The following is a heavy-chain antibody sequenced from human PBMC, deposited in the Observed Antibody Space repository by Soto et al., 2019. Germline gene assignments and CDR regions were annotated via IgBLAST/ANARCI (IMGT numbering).Heavy chain of an antibody. V-gene: IGHV4-30-4*01. CDR3: ARVGWVAARPTPAHNHYPMEA. CDR2: IYYSGST. Sequence: SETLCVTCTVSGGSISSGDYYWSWIRQPPGKGLEWIGCIYYSGSTYYNPSLKSRVTIPVDTSKNQFSLNLSHVNAADTAVYYCARVGWVAARPTPAHNHYPMEAWGQGTPVT. CDR1: GGSISSGDYY. D-gene: IGHD6-6*01. J-gene: IGHJ6*02.